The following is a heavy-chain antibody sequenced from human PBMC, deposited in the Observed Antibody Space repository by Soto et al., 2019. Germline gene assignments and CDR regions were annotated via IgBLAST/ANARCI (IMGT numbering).Heavy chain of an antibody. V-gene: IGHV4-31*03. Sequence: SETLSLTCTVSGVSISSGGYYWSWIRQHPGKGLEWIGYIYYSGSTYYNPSLKSRVTISVDTSKNQFSLKLSSVTAADTAVYYCARALRDSSGHYFRAQHDAFDIWGQGTMVTVSS. CDR2: IYYSGST. CDR3: ARALRDSSGHYFRAQHDAFDI. CDR1: GVSISSGGYY. D-gene: IGHD3-22*01. J-gene: IGHJ3*02.